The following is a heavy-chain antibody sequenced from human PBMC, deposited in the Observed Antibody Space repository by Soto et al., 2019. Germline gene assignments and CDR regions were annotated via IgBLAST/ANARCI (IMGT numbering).Heavy chain of an antibody. CDR1: GFTFSNAW. V-gene: IGHV3-15*01. CDR3: TTDPVTMIVVVPSSG. Sequence: GGSLRISCADSGFTFSNAWMNWVRQAPGKGLEWVGRIKSKTDGGTTDYAAPVKGRFTISRDDSKNTLYLQMNSLKTEDTVVYYCTTDPVTMIVVVPSSGWGQGTLVTVSS. CDR2: IKSKTDGGTT. D-gene: IGHD3-22*01. J-gene: IGHJ4*02.